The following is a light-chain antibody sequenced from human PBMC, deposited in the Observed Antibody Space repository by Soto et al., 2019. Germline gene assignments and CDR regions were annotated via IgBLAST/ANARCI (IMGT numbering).Light chain of an antibody. J-gene: IGKJ1*01. V-gene: IGKV1-5*03. CDR3: QQYNSYPWT. Sequence: DIQMTQSPSTPSASVGDRVTITCRASQSISSWLAWYQQKPGKAPKLLIYKASSLESGVPSRFSGSGSGTEFTLTISSLQPDDFATYYCQQYNSYPWTFGQGTKVDIK. CDR2: KAS. CDR1: QSISSW.